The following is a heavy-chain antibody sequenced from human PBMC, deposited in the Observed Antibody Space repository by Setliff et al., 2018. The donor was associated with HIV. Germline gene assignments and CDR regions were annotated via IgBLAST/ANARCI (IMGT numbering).Heavy chain of an antibody. CDR3: ARGYGAAGGGY. J-gene: IGHJ4*02. V-gene: IGHV4-4*08. CDR2: IYTSGST. CDR1: GGSISGYY. Sequence: SETLSLTCTVSGGSISGYYWSWIRQSPGKGLEWIGYIYTSGSTNYNPSLRSRVTISVDTSKNHFSLRLSSVTAADTAVYYCARGYGAAGGGYWGQGTLVTVSS. D-gene: IGHD6-25*01.